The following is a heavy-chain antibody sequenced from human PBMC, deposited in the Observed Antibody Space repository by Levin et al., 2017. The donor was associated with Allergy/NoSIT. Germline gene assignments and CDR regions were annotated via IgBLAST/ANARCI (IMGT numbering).Heavy chain of an antibody. J-gene: IGHJ4*02. CDR2: IYPGDSDT. CDR3: ASPRTACSGGGCYYGLDY. V-gene: IGHV5-51*01. D-gene: IGHD2-15*01. CDR1: GYSFTSNW. Sequence: GESLKISCKGSGYSFTSNWIGWVRQVPGKGLEWMGIIYPGDSDTTYSPAFQGQVTISADKSISTAYLQWSSLKASDTAIYYCASPRTACSGGGCYYGLDYWGQGTLVTVSS.